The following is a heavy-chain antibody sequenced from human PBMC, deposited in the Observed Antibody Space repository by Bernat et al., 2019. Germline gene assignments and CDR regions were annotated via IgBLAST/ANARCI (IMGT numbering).Heavy chain of an antibody. Sequence: EVQLLESGGGLVQPGGSLRLSCAASGFTFSSYAISWVRQAPGKGLAWVSAISGSGGSTYNAESVKGRFTISRDKYKNTLYLQMNSLRAEDTAVYYCAKDRLGYCSSTSCYLDAFDIWGQGTMVTVSS. D-gene: IGHD2-2*01. V-gene: IGHV3-23*01. CDR2: ISGSGGST. CDR3: AKDRLGYCSSTSCYLDAFDI. J-gene: IGHJ3*02. CDR1: GFTFSSYA.